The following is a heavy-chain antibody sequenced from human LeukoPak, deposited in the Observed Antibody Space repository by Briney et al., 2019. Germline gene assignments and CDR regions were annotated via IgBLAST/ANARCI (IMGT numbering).Heavy chain of an antibody. CDR2: ISSSSTNV. CDR3: ARVGAVTAGY. D-gene: IGHD6-19*01. V-gene: IGHV3-21*01. CDR1: GFTFSSYS. Sequence: PGGSLRLSCAASGFTFSSYSTNWVRQAPGRGLEWVSSISSSSTNVYYIDSVKGRFTTSRDNAKNSLYLQLNSLRAEDTAVYYCARVGAVTAGYWGQGTLVTVSS. J-gene: IGHJ4*02.